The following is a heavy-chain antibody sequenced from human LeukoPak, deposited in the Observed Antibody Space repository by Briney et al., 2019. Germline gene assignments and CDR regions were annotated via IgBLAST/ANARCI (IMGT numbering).Heavy chain of an antibody. V-gene: IGHV3-23*01. CDR2: ISGSGGAT. D-gene: IGHD3-22*01. CDR1: GFTFSTYA. CDR3: AKDGYNYDSSGHFDY. Sequence: GGSLRLSCAASGFTFSTYAMHWVRQPPGKGLEWVSAISGSGGATYHADADSVKGRFITSRDNSKNTLYLQINSLRVEDTAVYYCAKDGYNYDSSGHFDYWGQGTLVTVSS. J-gene: IGHJ4*02.